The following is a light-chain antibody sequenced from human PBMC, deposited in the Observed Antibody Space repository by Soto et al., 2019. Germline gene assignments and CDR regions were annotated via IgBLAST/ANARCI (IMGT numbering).Light chain of an antibody. V-gene: IGKV3-20*01. CDR1: QSVGSTY. Sequence: GTLSLSPGERATLSCRASQSVGSTYLAWYQQKPGQAPRLLIYGTFSRATAIPDRFSGSGSGTDFTLTISRLEPEDFAVYYCQQYGDSPWTFGQGTKVDIK. CDR3: QQYGDSPWT. J-gene: IGKJ1*01. CDR2: GTF.